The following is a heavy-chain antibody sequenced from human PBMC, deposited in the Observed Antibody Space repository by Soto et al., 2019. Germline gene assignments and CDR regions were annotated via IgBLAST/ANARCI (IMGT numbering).Heavy chain of an antibody. D-gene: IGHD5-12*01. V-gene: IGHV1-3*01. CDR3: SREAIVAENWFGP. Sequence: QVQLVQSGAEVKRPGASVKVSCRASGYTFVDYALHWVRQAPGQGLEWVGWLNPNTGNIKYSHKFEDRVSITRDTATSTAYMELRGLRSEDTAVYFCSREAIVAENWFGPWGQGTLVTVSS. J-gene: IGHJ5*02. CDR1: GYTFVDYA. CDR2: LNPNTGNI.